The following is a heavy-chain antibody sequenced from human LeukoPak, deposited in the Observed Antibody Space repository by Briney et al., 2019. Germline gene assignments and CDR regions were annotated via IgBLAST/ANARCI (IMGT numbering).Heavy chain of an antibody. D-gene: IGHD2-2*01. Sequence: PGGSLRLSCAASGFTFSSYSMNWVRQAPGKGLEWVSSISSSSSYIYYADSVKGRFTISRDNAKNSLYLQMNSLRAEDTAVYYCATPDIVVVPAAKEASNYYGMDVWGQGTKVTVSS. J-gene: IGHJ6*02. CDR1: GFTFSSYS. V-gene: IGHV3-21*01. CDR3: ATPDIVVVPAAKEASNYYGMDV. CDR2: ISSSSSYI.